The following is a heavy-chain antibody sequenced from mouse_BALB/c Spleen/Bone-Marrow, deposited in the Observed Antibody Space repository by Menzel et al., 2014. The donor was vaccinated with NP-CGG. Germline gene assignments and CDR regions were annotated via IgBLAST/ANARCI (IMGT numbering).Heavy chain of an antibody. CDR3: TRAGNYGNYYAMDY. V-gene: IGHV1-69*02. J-gene: IGHJ4*01. Sequence: QVHVKQSGAELVRPGASVKLSCKASGYTFTSYWINWVKQRPGQGLEWIGNIYPSGSYTNYNQKFKDNATLTVDKSSSTAYMQLSSPTSEDSAVYFCTRAGNYGNYYAMDYWGQGTSVTVSS. CDR1: GYTFTSYW. CDR2: IYPSGSYT. D-gene: IGHD2-1*01.